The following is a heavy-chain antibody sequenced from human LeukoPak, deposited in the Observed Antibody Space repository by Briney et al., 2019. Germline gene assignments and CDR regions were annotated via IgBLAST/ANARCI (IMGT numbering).Heavy chain of an antibody. D-gene: IGHD3-3*01. CDR3: ARDYDFWSGYKTNYYYYYMDV. Sequence: SETLSLTCTVSGGSISSSSYYWGWIRQPPGKGLEWIGSIYYSGSTYYNPSLKSRVTISVDTSKNQFSLKLSSVTAADTAVYYCARDYDFWSGYKTNYYYYYMDVWGKGTTVTVSS. J-gene: IGHJ6*03. CDR1: GGSISSSSYY. CDR2: IYYSGST. V-gene: IGHV4-39*02.